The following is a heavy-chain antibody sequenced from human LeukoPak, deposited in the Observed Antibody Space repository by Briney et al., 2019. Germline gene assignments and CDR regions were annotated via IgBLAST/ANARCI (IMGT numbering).Heavy chain of an antibody. Sequence: GGSLRLSCAASGFTFSTYGMHWVRQAPGKGLEWVAVISYDGSNKYYADSVKGRFTISRDNSKNTLYLQINSLRAEDTAVYYCAKESNSVNDYWGQGTLVTVSS. CDR1: GFTFSTYG. D-gene: IGHD5/OR15-5a*01. V-gene: IGHV3-30*18. CDR2: ISYDGSNK. J-gene: IGHJ4*02. CDR3: AKESNSVNDY.